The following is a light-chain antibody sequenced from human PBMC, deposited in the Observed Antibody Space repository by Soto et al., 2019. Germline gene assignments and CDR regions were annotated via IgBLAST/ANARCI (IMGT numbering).Light chain of an antibody. V-gene: IGLV1-44*01. Sequence: QAVVTQPPSVSGTPGQRVTISCSGSPANIGTNSVNWFQHLPGTAPKLLIYTNNQRPSGVPDRFSGSRSGTSASLAISGLQSEDEADYYCATWDDSVYVFGSGTKVTVL. CDR2: TNN. CDR1: PANIGTNS. CDR3: ATWDDSVYV. J-gene: IGLJ1*01.